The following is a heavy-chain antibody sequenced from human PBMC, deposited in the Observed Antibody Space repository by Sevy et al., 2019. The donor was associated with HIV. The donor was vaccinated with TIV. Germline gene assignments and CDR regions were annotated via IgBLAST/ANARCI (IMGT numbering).Heavy chain of an antibody. J-gene: IGHJ6*02. CDR3: ARVNYYGSGSLVSLGRISGGYYYYGMDV. CDR1: GGSISSYY. V-gene: IGHV4-59*13. D-gene: IGHD3-10*01. Sequence: SETLSLTCTVSGGSISSYYWSWIRQPPGKGLEWIGYIYYSGSTNYNPSLKSRVTISVDTSKNQFSLKLSSVTAADTAVYYCARVNYYGSGSLVSLGRISGGYYYYGMDVWGQGTTVTVSS. CDR2: IYYSGST.